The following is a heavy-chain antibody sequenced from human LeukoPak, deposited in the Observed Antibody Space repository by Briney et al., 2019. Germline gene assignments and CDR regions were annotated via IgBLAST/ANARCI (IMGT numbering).Heavy chain of an antibody. V-gene: IGHV4-30-2*01. CDR1: GDSISSGAYY. D-gene: IGHD1-1*01. Sequence: SQTLSLTCTVSGDSISSGAYYWSWIRQPPGKGLEWIGYFYGSGSASYNPSLKSRVTISVDRSNNQFSLKMSSVTAADTAVYYCVRDVSQRRHFDYWGQGALVTVSS. CDR3: VRDVSQRRHFDY. CDR2: FYGSGSA. J-gene: IGHJ4*02.